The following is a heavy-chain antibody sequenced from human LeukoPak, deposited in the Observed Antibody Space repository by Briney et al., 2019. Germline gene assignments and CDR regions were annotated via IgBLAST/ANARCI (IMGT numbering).Heavy chain of an antibody. Sequence: SVKVSCKASGGTFSSYAISWVRQAPGQGLEWMGGIIPIFGTANYAQKFQGRVTITTDESTSTAYMELSSLRSEDTAVYYCARTSEVYCSSTSCPPYYFDYWGRGTLVTVSS. CDR2: IIPIFGTA. J-gene: IGHJ4*02. CDR1: GGTFSSYA. D-gene: IGHD2-2*01. CDR3: ARTSEVYCSSTSCPPYYFDY. V-gene: IGHV1-69*05.